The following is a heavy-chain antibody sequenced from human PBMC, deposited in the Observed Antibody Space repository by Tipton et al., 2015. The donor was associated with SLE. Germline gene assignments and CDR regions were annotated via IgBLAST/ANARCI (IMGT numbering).Heavy chain of an antibody. Sequence: GLVKPSETLSLTCTVSGGSIGNNYWNWIRRSAGKGLEWIGRFYRDGRAALESRLNPSFESRVTMSVDPSKKQLSLTLMSVTAADTAVYFCARIIAGPGDAFDVWGQGTMVTVSS. CDR3: ARIIAGPGDAFDV. V-gene: IGHV4-4*07. CDR2: FYRDGRA. CDR1: GGSIGNNY. J-gene: IGHJ3*01.